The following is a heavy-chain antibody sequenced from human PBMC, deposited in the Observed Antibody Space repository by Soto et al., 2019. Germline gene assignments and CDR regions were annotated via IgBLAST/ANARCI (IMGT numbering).Heavy chain of an antibody. D-gene: IGHD5-18*01. CDR1: GFTFGTYA. J-gene: IGHJ5*02. Sequence: GGSLRLSCAASGFTFGTYAMSWVRQAPGKGLEWVSSISGSGDSTYYADSVKGRFTISRDNSKNTLYLHMNSLRAEDTALYYCAKDRSVDTRDWFDPWGQGTLVTVSS. V-gene: IGHV3-23*01. CDR2: ISGSGDST. CDR3: AKDRSVDTRDWFDP.